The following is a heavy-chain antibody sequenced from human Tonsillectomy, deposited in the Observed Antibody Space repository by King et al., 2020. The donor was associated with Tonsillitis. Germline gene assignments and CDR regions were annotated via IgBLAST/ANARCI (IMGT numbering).Heavy chain of an antibody. CDR2: IYPGDSDT. J-gene: IGHJ6*03. V-gene: IGHV5-51*03. CDR1: GYSFNKFW. D-gene: IGHD7-27*01. CDR3: ARLVRSGDPGRGYYHMDV. Sequence: QLVQSGAEVKKPGESLKISCQGSGYSFNKFWIGWVRQMPGKGLEWMGLIYPGDSDTRYSPSFQGQVTISVDKSISIAYLQWSSLEASDTAMYYCARLVRSGDPGRGYYHMDVWGKGTTVIVSS.